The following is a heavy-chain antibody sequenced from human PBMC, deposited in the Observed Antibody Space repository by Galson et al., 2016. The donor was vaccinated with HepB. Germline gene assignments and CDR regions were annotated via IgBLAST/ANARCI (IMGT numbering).Heavy chain of an antibody. CDR1: GFTFSTYY. D-gene: IGHD2-2*01. V-gene: IGHV3-7*05. J-gene: IGHJ3*02. CDR3: ARERFCSSATCYVGDAFHI. CDR2: IKQDGGEK. Sequence: SLRLSCAASGFTFSTYYMTWVRQPPGKGLEWVAGIKQDGGEKYYVDSVKGRFTISRDNAKNSLYVQMDSLRAEDTAVYFCARERFCSSATCYVGDAFHIGGQGTMVTVSS.